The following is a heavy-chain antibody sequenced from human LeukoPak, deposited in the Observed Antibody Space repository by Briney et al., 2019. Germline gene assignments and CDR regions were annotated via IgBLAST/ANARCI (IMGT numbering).Heavy chain of an antibody. CDR3: ATEIVGYGDVHYFDS. Sequence: GASVKVSCKVSGYTLTEISMHWVRQAPGQGLEWMGGFNPEDAETIYARSFQGRLTVTKDNFTDTAYMELSSLRSEDTAMYYCATEIVGYGDVHYFDSWGQGTLVTVSS. CDR2: FNPEDAET. D-gene: IGHD4-17*01. J-gene: IGHJ4*02. CDR1: GYTLTEIS. V-gene: IGHV1-24*01.